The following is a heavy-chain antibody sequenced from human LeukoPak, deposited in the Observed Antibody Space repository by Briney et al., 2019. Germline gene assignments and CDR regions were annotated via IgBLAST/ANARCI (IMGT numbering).Heavy chain of an antibody. CDR3: ARGWWELLIDY. D-gene: IGHD1-26*01. V-gene: IGHV3-66*01. CDR1: GFTVSSNY. Sequence: GGSLRLSCAASGFTVSSNYMSWVRQAPGKGLEWVSVIYSGGSTYYADSVKGRFTISRDNSKNTLYLQMNSLRAEDTAVYYCARGWWELLIDYWGQGTLVTVSS. CDR2: IYSGGST. J-gene: IGHJ4*02.